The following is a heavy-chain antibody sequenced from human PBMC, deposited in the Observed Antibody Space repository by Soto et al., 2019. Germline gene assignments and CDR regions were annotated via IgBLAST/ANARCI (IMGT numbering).Heavy chain of an antibody. CDR2: SSHSGST. D-gene: IGHD1-26*01. Sequence: SETLSLTCAIYGGSFSGYYWSWIRQPPGKGLEWIGESSHSGSTNYNPSLKSRVTISVDTSKNQFSLKLSSVTAADTAVYYCARGRGSYYYYYGMDVWGQGTTVTVSS. CDR1: GGSFSGYY. J-gene: IGHJ6*02. CDR3: ARGRGSYYYYYGMDV. V-gene: IGHV4-34*01.